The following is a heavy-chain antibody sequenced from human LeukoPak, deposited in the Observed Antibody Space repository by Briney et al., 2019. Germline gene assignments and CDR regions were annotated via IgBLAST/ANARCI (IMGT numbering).Heavy chain of an antibody. Sequence: PSETLSLTCSVSGGSIRNYFWSWIRQPAGKGREWIGRIYTSGSTDYNPSLSSRVTMSVDTSRNQFSLKLTSVTAADTAVYYCARESKSYDGSGFYHDYWGQGTLVAVSS. CDR3: ARESKSYDGSGFYHDY. CDR2: IYTSGST. J-gene: IGHJ4*02. V-gene: IGHV4-4*07. D-gene: IGHD3-22*01. CDR1: GGSIRNYF.